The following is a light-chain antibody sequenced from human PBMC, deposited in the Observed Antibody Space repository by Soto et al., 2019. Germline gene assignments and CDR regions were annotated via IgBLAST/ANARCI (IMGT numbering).Light chain of an antibody. CDR3: QHRSSWPLT. Sequence: EIVLTQSPATLSLSPGGSATLSCRASQSVRSYLAWDQQKPGQAPRLLVYDASNRATGIPARFSGSGSGTDVTLTINSLEPEDFAVYYWQHRSSWPLTFGGGTMVEI. V-gene: IGKV3-11*01. CDR1: QSVRSY. CDR2: DAS. J-gene: IGKJ4*01.